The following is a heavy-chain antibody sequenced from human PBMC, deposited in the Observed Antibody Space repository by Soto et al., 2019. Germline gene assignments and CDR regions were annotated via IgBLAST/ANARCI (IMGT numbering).Heavy chain of an antibody. J-gene: IGHJ4*02. CDR2: IWFDGSNN. Sequence: QVHLVXSGGGVVQPXXSLXLSCAASGFTFSRYGMHWVRQAPGKGLEWVTLIWFDGSNNYYADSVKGRFXXSXXXSNXXXXXXXXXXXXXXXAXXXXAREXPAGXFDYWGQGTLVTVSX. CDR3: AREXPAGXFDY. V-gene: IGHV3-33*01. CDR1: GFTFSRYG.